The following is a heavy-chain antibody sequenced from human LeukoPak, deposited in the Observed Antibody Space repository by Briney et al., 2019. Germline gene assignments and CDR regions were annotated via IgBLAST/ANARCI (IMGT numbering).Heavy chain of an antibody. CDR2: IYTSGST. Sequence: SETLSLTCTVSGGSIRSYYWSWIRQPPGKGLEWIGYIYTSGSTNYNPSLNSRTTTSVATTKNQFSLKLSSGTAADAAVYYCARHLGYGGNNAFDIWGQGTMVTVSS. D-gene: IGHD4-23*01. CDR3: ARHLGYGGNNAFDI. J-gene: IGHJ3*02. V-gene: IGHV4-4*09. CDR1: GGSIRSYY.